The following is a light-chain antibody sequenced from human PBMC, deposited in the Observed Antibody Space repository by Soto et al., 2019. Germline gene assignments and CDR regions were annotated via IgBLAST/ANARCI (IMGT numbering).Light chain of an antibody. J-gene: IGKJ2*01. CDR3: QQNSLPPFT. CDR2: ASA. CDR1: QSITGY. Sequence: DIQMTQSPSSLSASVGDRVTITCRASQSITGYLNWYQQKAGRAPKLLIYASASLQSGVPSRVSCSGSGTDIAFTISSLQPEDFATYYGQQNSLPPFTFGRGTKLEIK. V-gene: IGKV1-39*01.